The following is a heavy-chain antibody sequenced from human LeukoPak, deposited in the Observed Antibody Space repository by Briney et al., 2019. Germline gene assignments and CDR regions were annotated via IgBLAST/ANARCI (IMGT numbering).Heavy chain of an antibody. V-gene: IGHV3-73*01. J-gene: IGHJ4*02. Sequence: GGSLRLSCAASGFTFSGSPILWVRQASGKGLEWVGRIRSKADNYATAYAASVQGRCTISRDDSKKTAYLQLNSVKPEDTAVYYCTQSNYWGQGALVTVPS. CDR1: GFTFSGSP. CDR3: TQSNY. CDR2: IRSKADNYAT.